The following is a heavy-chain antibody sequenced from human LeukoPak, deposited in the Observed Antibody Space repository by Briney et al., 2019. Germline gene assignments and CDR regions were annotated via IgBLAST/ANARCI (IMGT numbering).Heavy chain of an antibody. V-gene: IGHV4-34*01. CDR3: ARGGGYSYGRTDKPGYRRGIYYFDY. CDR1: GGSMRSYY. CDR2: INHSGST. J-gene: IGHJ4*02. Sequence: SETLSLTCTVSGGSMRSYYWSWIRQPPGKGLEWIGEINHSGSTNYNPSLKSRVTISVDTSKNQFSLKLSSVTAADTAVYYCARGGGYSYGRTDKPGYRRGIYYFDYWGQGTLVTVSS. D-gene: IGHD5-18*01.